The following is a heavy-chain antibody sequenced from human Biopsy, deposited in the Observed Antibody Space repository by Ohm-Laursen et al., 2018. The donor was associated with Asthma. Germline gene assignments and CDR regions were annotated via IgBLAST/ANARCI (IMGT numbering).Heavy chain of an antibody. CDR3: ARKAGSCISRTCYSLDF. V-gene: IGHV1-69*13. Sequence: GASVKVSCKSLGGTFNTYVIGWVRQAPGQGLEWMGGTNSAFGTTTYPQKFQDRVTITADDSTSTVYMELSSLRSEDTAVYYCARKAGSCISRTCYSLDFWGRGTLVTVSS. CDR2: TNSAFGTT. J-gene: IGHJ4*02. D-gene: IGHD2-2*01. CDR1: GGTFNTYV.